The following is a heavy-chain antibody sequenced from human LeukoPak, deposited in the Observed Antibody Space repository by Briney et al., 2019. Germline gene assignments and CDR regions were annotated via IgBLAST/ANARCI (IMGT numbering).Heavy chain of an antibody. V-gene: IGHV3-64*01. CDR3: ARGPRVTSYYYFYYMDV. CDR2: MSSNGSST. J-gene: IGHJ6*03. CDR1: GFTFSNYA. D-gene: IGHD4-17*01. Sequence: GRSLRLSCAASGFTFSNYAMHWVRQAPGKGLEYVSAMSSNGSSTYYANSMNGRFTLSRDNSKNTLYLQMGSLRAEDMAVYYCARGPRVTSYYYFYYMDVWGKGTTVTISS.